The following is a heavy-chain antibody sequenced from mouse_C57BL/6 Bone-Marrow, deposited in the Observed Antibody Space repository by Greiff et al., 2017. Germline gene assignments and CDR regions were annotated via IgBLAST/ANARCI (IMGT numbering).Heavy chain of an antibody. CDR2: LYPGDGDS. J-gene: IGHJ1*03. CDR1: GYAFSSSW. Sequence: VQLLQSGPELVKPGASVKISCKASGYAFSSSWMNWVKQRPGKGLEWIGRLYPGDGDSNYNGKFKGKATLSADKSSSTAYMQLSSLTYEDSAVYFCARGYFDVGGTGTTVTVSS. CDR3: ARGYFDV. V-gene: IGHV1-82*01.